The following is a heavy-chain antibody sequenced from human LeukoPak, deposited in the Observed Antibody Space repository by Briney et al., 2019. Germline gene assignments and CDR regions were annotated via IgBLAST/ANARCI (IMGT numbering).Heavy chain of an antibody. CDR2: IYTAVST. V-gene: IGHV4-4*07. D-gene: IGHD6-19*01. J-gene: IGHJ5*02. CDR1: GGSMSSYY. CDR3: ARDAHGSGWFSDT. Sequence: SETLSLTCTVSGGSMSSYYWSWIRQPAGKGLEWIGRIYTAVSTDYNPPLKSRVTMSVDTSKNQFSLRLSSVTAADTAVYYCARDAHGSGWFSDTWGQGTLVTVSS.